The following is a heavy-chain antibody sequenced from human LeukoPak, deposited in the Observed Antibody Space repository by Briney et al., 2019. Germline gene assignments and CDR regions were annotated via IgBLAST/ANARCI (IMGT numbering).Heavy chain of an antibody. CDR3: ARVVDYDFWSGYSDY. D-gene: IGHD3-3*01. CDR2: ISSSSSYI. J-gene: IGHJ4*02. V-gene: IGHV3-21*01. Sequence: GGSLRLSCAASGFTFSSYSMNWVRQAPGKGLEWVSSISSSSSYIYYADSVKGRFTISRDNAKNSLYLQMNSLRAEDTAVYYCARVVDYDFWSGYSDYWGQGTLVTVSS. CDR1: GFTFSSYS.